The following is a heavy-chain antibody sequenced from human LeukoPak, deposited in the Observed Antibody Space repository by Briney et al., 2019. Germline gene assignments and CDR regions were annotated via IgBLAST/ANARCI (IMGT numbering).Heavy chain of an antibody. CDR3: AKDWGSSGWYNWFDP. CDR2: ISHDGGSE. V-gene: IGHV3-30*18. CDR1: GFTTGNYG. D-gene: IGHD6-19*01. J-gene: IGHJ5*02. Sequence: GGSLRLSCVVSGFTTGNYGTHWVRQAPDKGLEWVAMISHDGGSEHYGDSVKGRFTISRDISKNTLYLHMSSLRVEDTAVYYCAKDWGSSGWYNWFDPWGQGTLVTVSS.